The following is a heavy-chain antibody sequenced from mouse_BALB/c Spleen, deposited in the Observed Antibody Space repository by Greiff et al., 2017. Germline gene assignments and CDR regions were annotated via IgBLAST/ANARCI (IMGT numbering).Heavy chain of an antibody. Sequence: EVQLQQSGAELVRPGASVKLSCTASGFNIKDYYMHWVKQRPEQGLEWIGWIDPENGNTIYDPKFQGKASITADTSSNTAYLQLSSLTSEDAAVYYCARGLFDYWGQGTTVTVSS. CDR2: IDPENGNT. J-gene: IGHJ2*01. CDR3: ARGLFDY. V-gene: IGHV14-1*02. CDR1: GFNIKDYY.